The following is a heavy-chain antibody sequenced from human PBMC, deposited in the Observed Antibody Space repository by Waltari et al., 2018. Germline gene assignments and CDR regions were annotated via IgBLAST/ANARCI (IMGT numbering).Heavy chain of an antibody. CDR3: ATGGIYFDY. J-gene: IGHJ4*02. CDR2: ISNSGITR. CDR1: GLPFNAFD. D-gene: IGHD3-16*01. V-gene: IGHV3-48*03. Sequence: VESVGGLVQPGGCLRRSGAASGLPFNAFDMNWVRQAPGKGLEWISYISYISNSGITRYYADSVRGRFTISRDDAQNSLFLQMDSLTVEDTAVYYCATGGIYFDYWGQGALVTVSS.